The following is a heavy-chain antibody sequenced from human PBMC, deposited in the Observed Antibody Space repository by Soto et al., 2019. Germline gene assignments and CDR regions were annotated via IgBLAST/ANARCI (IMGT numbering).Heavy chain of an antibody. CDR2: INPSGGSA. Sequence: ASVKVSCKASGYTFTSYYMHWVRQAPGQGLEWMGIINPSGGSASYAQKFQGRVTMTRDTSTSTVYMELSSLRSEDTAVYYCARETHYDILTGRHDGMDVWGQGTTVTVSS. D-gene: IGHD3-9*01. J-gene: IGHJ6*02. V-gene: IGHV1-46*01. CDR1: GYTFTSYY. CDR3: ARETHYDILTGRHDGMDV.